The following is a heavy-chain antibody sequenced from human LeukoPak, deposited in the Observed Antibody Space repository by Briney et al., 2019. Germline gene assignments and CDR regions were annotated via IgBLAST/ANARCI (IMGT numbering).Heavy chain of an antibody. Sequence: GGSLRLSCAASGFTFSSYAMHWVRQAPGKGLEWVAVISYDGSNKYYADSVKGRFTISRDNSKNTLYLQMNSLRAEDTAVYYCAREQTKYSSSPFDYWGQGTLVTVSS. J-gene: IGHJ4*02. V-gene: IGHV3-30-3*01. CDR2: ISYDGSNK. CDR3: AREQTKYSSSPFDY. D-gene: IGHD6-6*01. CDR1: GFTFSSYA.